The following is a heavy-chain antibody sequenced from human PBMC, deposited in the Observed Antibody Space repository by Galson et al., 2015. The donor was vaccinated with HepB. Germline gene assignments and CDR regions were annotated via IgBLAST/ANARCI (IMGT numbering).Heavy chain of an antibody. CDR2: IYPADSDT. CDR1: GDSFANYW. CDR3: ARGPPSDY. V-gene: IGHV5-51*03. J-gene: IGHJ4*02. Sequence: QSGAEVKESGESLKISCQGSGDSFANYWIGWVRQMPGRGLELMGIIYPADSDTRYSPSFQGQVTISADKSTNTAYLQWSSLKASDTAIYYCARGPPSDYWGQGTLVTVSS.